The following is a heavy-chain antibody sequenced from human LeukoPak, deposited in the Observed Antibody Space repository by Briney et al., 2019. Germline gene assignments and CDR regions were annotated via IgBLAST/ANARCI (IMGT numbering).Heavy chain of an antibody. CDR3: ARVGGLTGTTAFAFDI. J-gene: IGHJ3*02. CDR1: GFTFSDYA. Sequence: PGGSLRLSCAASGFTFSDYALHWVRQAPGKGLEWVAVISYDGNNKYYVDSVKGRFTISRDNSKNALYLQMNTLRAEDTAVYYCARVGGLTGTTAFAFDIWGQGTMVTVSS. D-gene: IGHD1-20*01. CDR2: ISYDGNNK. V-gene: IGHV3-30-3*01.